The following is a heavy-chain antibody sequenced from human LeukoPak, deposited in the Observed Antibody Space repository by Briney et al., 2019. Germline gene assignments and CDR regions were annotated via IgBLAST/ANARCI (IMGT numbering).Heavy chain of an antibody. CDR2: IYYSGST. CDR3: ARDHGRVGEMDV. V-gene: IGHV4-59*06. D-gene: IGHD3-10*02. CDR1: GFPFSSYW. J-gene: IGHJ6*02. Sequence: PGGSLRLSCVASGFPFSSYWMTWVRQAPGKGLEWIGYIYYSGSTYYNPSLKSRVTISVDTSKNQFSLKLSSVTAADTAVYYCARDHGRVGEMDVWGQGTTVTVSS.